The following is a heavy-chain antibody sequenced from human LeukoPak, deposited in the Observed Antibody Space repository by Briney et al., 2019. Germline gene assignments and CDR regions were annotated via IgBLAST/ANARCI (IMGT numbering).Heavy chain of an antibody. CDR3: ARDLFPSTTAYFDY. CDR1: RFAFSDYG. D-gene: IGHD4-11*01. CDR2: TSSSSRYI. J-gene: IGHJ4*02. Sequence: GGSLRLSCAASRFAFSDYGMHWVRQAPGKGLEWVSSTSSSSRYIYYADSVKGRFTISRDDAKNSLYLQMNSLRAEDTAVYYCARDLFPSTTAYFDYWGQGTLVTVSS. V-gene: IGHV3-21*01.